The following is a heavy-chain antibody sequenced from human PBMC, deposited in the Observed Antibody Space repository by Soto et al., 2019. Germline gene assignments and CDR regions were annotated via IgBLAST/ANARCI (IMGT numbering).Heavy chain of an antibody. D-gene: IGHD3-3*01. J-gene: IGHJ4*02. CDR3: ARLKGRPSGYYNFLDY. V-gene: IGHV5-51*01. CDR2: IYPGDSDT. Sequence: EVQLVQYGAEVKKPGESLKISCKGSGYSFTSYWIGWVRQMPGKDLEWMGIIYPGDSDTRYSPSFQGQVTISADKSISTAYLQWSSLKASDTAMYYCARLKGRPSGYYNFLDYWGQGTLVTVSS. CDR1: GYSFTSYW.